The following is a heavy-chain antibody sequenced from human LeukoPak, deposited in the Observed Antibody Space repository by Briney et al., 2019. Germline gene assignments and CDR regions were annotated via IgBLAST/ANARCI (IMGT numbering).Heavy chain of an antibody. CDR3: ARALGVTNWFDP. CDR1: GGSISSYY. J-gene: IGHJ5*02. V-gene: IGHV4-59*01. D-gene: IGHD1-26*01. CDR2: IYYSGST. Sequence: SETPSLTCTVSGGSISSYYWNWIRQPPGKGLEWIGYIYYSGSTNYNPSLKSRVTISVDTSKNQFSLKLRSVTAADTAVYYCARALGVTNWFDPWGQGTLVTVSS.